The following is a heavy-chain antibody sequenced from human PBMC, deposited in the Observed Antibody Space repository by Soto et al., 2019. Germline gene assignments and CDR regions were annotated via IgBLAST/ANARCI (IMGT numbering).Heavy chain of an antibody. CDR1: GFTFSSYA. V-gene: IGHV3-30*18. CDR2: VSHDGGNK. CDR3: AKDFRGSSITADGTVDY. D-gene: IGHD6-13*01. J-gene: IGHJ4*02. Sequence: QVQLVESGGGVVQPGRSLRLSCAASGFTFSSYAMHWVRQAPGKGLEWVTVVSHDGGNKYYADSVKGRFTISRDNSKNTLYLQMNSLRAEDTAVYYCAKDFRGSSITADGTVDYWGQGTLVTVSS.